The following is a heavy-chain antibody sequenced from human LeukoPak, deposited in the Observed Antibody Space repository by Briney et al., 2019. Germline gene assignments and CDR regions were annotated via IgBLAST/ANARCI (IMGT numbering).Heavy chain of an antibody. J-gene: IGHJ6*03. CDR2: INPSGGST. CDR3: ARVGANWGSGYYYYMDV. V-gene: IGHV1-46*01. D-gene: IGHD7-27*01. Sequence: ASVKVSCKASGYTFTSYYMHWVRQAPGQGLEWMGIINPSGGSTSYAQKFQGRVTMTRDMSTSTVYMELSSLRSEDTAVYYCARVGANWGSGYYYYMDVWGKGTTVTVSS. CDR1: GYTFTSYY.